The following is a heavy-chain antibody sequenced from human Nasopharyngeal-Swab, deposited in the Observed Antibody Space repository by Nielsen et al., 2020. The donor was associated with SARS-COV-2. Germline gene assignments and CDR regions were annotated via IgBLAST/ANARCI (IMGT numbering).Heavy chain of an antibody. V-gene: IGHV4-4*07. CDR1: GGSISSYY. CDR3: ARGKPAYDILTGYFTRPYYYYYGMDV. J-gene: IGHJ6*02. CDR2: IYTSGST. Sequence: SETLSLTCTVSGGSISSYYWSWIRQPAGKGLEWIGRIYTSGSTTYNHSLKSRVTMSVDTSKNQFSLKLSSVTAADTAVYYFARGKPAYDILTGYFTRPYYYYYGMDVWGQGTTVTVSS. D-gene: IGHD3-9*01.